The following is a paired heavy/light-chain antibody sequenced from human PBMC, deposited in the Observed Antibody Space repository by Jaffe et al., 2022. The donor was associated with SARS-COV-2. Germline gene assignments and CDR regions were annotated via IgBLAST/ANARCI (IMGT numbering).Heavy chain of an antibody. V-gene: IGHV3-21*01. CDR1: GFTFSTYS. D-gene: IGHD6-13*01. CDR3: AKDGDTSSWRRAGGWYFDL. CDR2: ISSSSSYI. J-gene: IGHJ2*01. Sequence: EVQLVESGGGLVKPGGSLRLSCAASGFTFSTYSVNWVRQAPGEGLEWVSSISSSSSYINYADSVKGRFTISRDNAKNSLYLQMNSLRAEDTAVYYCAKDGDTSSWRRAGGWYFDLWGRGTLVTVSS.
Light chain of an antibody. V-gene: IGKV1-39*01. Sequence: DIQMTQSPSSLSASVGDRVTITCRASQSISSYLNWYQQKPGKAPKLLIFAASSLQSGVPSRFSGSGSGTDFTLTISSLQPEDFAAYYCQQSYSSPPTFGQGTKVEIK. CDR2: AAS. J-gene: IGKJ1*01. CDR1: QSISSY. CDR3: QQSYSSPPT.